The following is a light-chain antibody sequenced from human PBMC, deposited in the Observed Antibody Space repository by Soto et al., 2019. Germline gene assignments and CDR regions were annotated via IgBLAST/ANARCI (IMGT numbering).Light chain of an antibody. CDR1: QSITRN. CDR3: QQYNNWPPWT. V-gene: IGKV3-15*01. Sequence: EIVMTQSPATLSVSPGERATLSCRASQSITRNLAWYQQSPGQAPRLLIYGASTRATGIPARFSGSGSGTEFTLTIRSLQSEDFAVYYCQQYNNWPPWTFGQGNKVDIK. J-gene: IGKJ1*01. CDR2: GAS.